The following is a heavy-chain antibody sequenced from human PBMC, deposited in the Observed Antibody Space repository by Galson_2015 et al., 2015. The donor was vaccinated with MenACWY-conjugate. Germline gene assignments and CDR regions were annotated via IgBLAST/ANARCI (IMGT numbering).Heavy chain of an antibody. CDR1: GYSFSTYW. CDR2: ISPGDSNT. D-gene: IGHD1-26*01. J-gene: IGHJ6*02. Sequence: QSGAEVTKPGESLKISCKGSGYSFSTYWIAWVRQLPGKGLEWMGLISPGDSNTRYSPAFHGQVTISADKSISTAYLQVHSLQASDTAMYYCARHPPGGRGMDVWGQGTTVTVSS. CDR3: ARHPPGGRGMDV. V-gene: IGHV5-51*01.